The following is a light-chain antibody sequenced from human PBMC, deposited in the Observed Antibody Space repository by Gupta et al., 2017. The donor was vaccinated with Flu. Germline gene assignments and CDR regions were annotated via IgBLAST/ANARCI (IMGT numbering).Light chain of an antibody. J-gene: IGKJ3*01. CDR2: DAS. CDR3: QQWDNLPPTVT. V-gene: IGKV1-33*01. CDR1: QDISNY. Sequence: DIEMTQYPSSLSASVGDRVTITCQARQDISNYLNWYQQKPGKAPKLLIYDASTLEAVVLSMFSGSGGGTDDSFTINSRQPEDIEAYYCQQWDNLPPTVTFGHGTKVDIK.